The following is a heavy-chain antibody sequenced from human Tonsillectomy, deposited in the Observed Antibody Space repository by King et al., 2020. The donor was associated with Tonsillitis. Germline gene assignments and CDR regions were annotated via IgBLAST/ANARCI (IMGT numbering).Heavy chain of an antibody. CDR1: GFTFGDYA. D-gene: IGHD1-14*01. CDR3: TREHLGLTEQMDFDF. V-gene: IGHV3-49*04. CDR2: IRSKPFGGTR. J-gene: IGHJ4*02. Sequence: VQLVESGGGLVQPGRSLRLSCTASGFTFGDYAMSWVRQDPGKGLEWIGFIRSKPFGGTREYAASVKGRFTISRDDSKSIAYLQMSSLKTEDTAVYYCTREHLGLTEQMDFDFWGQGTLVTVSS.